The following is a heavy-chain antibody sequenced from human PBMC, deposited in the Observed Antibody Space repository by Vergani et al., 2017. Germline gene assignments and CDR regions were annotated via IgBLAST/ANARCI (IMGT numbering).Heavy chain of an antibody. CDR1: GASLRSRNYY. V-gene: IGHV4-39*01. D-gene: IGHD6-19*01. J-gene: IGHJ5*02. CDR2: IYYSWST. Sequence: QLQLQESGPGLVKPSATLSLTCSVSGASLRSRNYYWGWIRQPPGKGLEWIAGIYYSWSTYYNPSLKSRVTISVDTSKNHFSLKLDSVTAADTAVYFCARHSAVEWLVKLGWIDPWGQGILVTVSS. CDR3: ARHSAVEWLVKLGWIDP.